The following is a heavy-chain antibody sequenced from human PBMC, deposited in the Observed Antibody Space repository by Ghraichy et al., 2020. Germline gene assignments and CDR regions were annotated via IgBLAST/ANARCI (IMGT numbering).Heavy chain of an antibody. Sequence: SETLSLTCAVYGGSFSDYYWSWIRQPPGKGLEWIGEINHSGSTNYNPSLKSRVTISVDTSKNQFSLKLSSVTAADTAVYYCARGRQHLFYPWGQGTLVTVSS. CDR2: INHSGST. CDR3: ARGRQHLFYP. V-gene: IGHV4-34*01. J-gene: IGHJ5*02. D-gene: IGHD6-13*01. CDR1: GGSFSDYY.